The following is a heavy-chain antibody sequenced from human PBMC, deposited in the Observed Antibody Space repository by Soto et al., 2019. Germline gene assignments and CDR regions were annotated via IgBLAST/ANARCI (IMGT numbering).Heavy chain of an antibody. Sequence: GESLNISCKASGYSFTRYWIGWVRPMPGKGLEWMGIVYPGDSDTRYSPSFQGQVTISADKSINTAYLQWSSLKASDTGTYYCARRSGDRSRSYGMDVWGQGATVTV. CDR2: VYPGDSDT. CDR1: GYSFTRYW. J-gene: IGHJ6*02. CDR3: ARRSGDRSRSYGMDV. V-gene: IGHV5-51*01.